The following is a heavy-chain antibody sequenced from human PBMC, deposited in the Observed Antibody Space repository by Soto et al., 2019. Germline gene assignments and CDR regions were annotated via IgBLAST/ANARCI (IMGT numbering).Heavy chain of an antibody. D-gene: IGHD1-1*01. CDR1: GGTFSSHS. Sequence: GASVKVSCKSSGGTFSSHSINWVRQAPGQGLEWMGGIIPIFGPANLAKKFQGRVTITADESTTTAYMELSTLTSEDTAVYYCVTGSFTSTGGRIGYHYNAMDVWGQGTTVTVSS. J-gene: IGHJ6*02. V-gene: IGHV1-69*13. CDR2: IIPIFGPA. CDR3: VTGSFTSTGGRIGYHYNAMDV.